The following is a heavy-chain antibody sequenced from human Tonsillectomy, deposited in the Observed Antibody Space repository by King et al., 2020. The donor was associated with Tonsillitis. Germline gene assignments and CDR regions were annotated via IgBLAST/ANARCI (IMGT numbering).Heavy chain of an antibody. CDR3: AKAASNYDILTGYYYFDY. CDR1: GFTFSSYA. V-gene: IGHV3-23*04. CDR2: ISGSGGST. Sequence: VQLVESGGGLVQPGGSLRLSCAASGFTFSSYAMSWFRQAPGKGLEWVSGISGSGGSTYYADSVKGRFTISRDHSKNTLNLQMNSLRAEDTAVYYCAKAASNYDILTGYYYFDYWGQGTLVTVSS. J-gene: IGHJ4*02. D-gene: IGHD3-9*01.